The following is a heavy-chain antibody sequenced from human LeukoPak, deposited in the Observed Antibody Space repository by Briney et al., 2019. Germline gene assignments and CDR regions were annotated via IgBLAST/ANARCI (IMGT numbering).Heavy chain of an antibody. J-gene: IGHJ4*02. V-gene: IGHV3-23*01. CDR3: AKGGFSESRLDY. CDR2: FSGNGGST. CDR1: GFTFSSYA. D-gene: IGHD2-15*01. Sequence: PGGSLRLSCAASGFTFSSYAMFWVRQAPGKGLEWVSGFSGNGGSTYYADSVKGRFTISRDNSKNTLYLQMNSLRADDTAVYYCAKGGFSESRLDYRGQGTLVTVSS.